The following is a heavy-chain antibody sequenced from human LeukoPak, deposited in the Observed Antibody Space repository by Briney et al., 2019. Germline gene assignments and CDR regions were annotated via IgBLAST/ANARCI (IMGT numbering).Heavy chain of an antibody. CDR1: GFTFSRYG. CDR2: ISYDGSNK. CDR3: AKDITMIVDYNAFDI. D-gene: IGHD3-22*01. V-gene: IGHV3-30*18. Sequence: GGSLRLSCAASGFTFSRYGMHWVRQAPGKGLEWVAVISYDGSNKYYADSVKGRFTISRDNSKNTLYLQMNSLRAEDTAVYYCAKDITMIVDYNAFDIWGQGTMVTVSS. J-gene: IGHJ3*02.